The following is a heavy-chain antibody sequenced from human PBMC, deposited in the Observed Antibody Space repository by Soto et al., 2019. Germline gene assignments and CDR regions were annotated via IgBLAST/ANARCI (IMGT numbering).Heavy chain of an antibody. D-gene: IGHD3-10*01. V-gene: IGHV3-30*18. CDR1: GFTFSSYG. CDR2: ISYDGSNK. J-gene: IGHJ4*02. CDR3: AKDALGLSPSYFDY. Sequence: QVQLVESGGGVVQPGRSLRLSCAASGFTFSSYGMHWVRQAPGKELEWVAVISYDGSNKYYADSVKGRFTISRDNSKNTLYLQMNSLRAEDTAVYYCAKDALGLSPSYFDYWGQGTLVTVSS.